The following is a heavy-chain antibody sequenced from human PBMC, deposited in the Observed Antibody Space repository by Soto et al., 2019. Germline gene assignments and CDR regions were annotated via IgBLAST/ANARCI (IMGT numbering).Heavy chain of an antibody. CDR2: INAGNGNT. D-gene: IGHD2-15*01. Sequence: QVQLVQSGAEVKKPGASVKVSCKASGYTFTSYAMHWVRQAPGQRLEWMGWINAGNGNTKYSQKFQGRVTITRDTSASTAYRERSGRRSEERAGYYFAGGDIVVADAGGKGPTVTVSS. V-gene: IGHV1-3*01. J-gene: IGHJ6*04. CDR3: AGGDIVVADA. CDR1: GYTFTSYA.